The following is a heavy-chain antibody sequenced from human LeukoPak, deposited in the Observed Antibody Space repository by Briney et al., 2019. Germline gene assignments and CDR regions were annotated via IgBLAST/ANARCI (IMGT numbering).Heavy chain of an antibody. D-gene: IGHD6-13*01. J-gene: IGHJ5*02. CDR1: GGSISSYY. V-gene: IGHV4-59*01. Sequence: PSETLSLTCTVSGGSISSYYWSCIRQPPGKGLEWIGYIYYSGSTNNGPSLKSRVTISVDTSKNQFSLKLSSVTAADTAVYYCARGEAAAGASWFAPWGQGTLVTVSS. CDR2: IYYSGST. CDR3: ARGEAAAGASWFAP.